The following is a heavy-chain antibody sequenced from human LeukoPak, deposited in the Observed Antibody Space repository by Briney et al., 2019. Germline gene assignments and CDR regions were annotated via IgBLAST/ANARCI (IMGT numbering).Heavy chain of an antibody. D-gene: IGHD2/OR15-2a*01. CDR2: IYHSGST. Sequence: SETLSLTCTVSGYSISSGYYWGWIRQPPGKGLEWIGSIYHSGSTYYNPSLKSRVTISVDTSKNQFSLKLSPVTAADTAVYYCARGRISTFYYFDYWGQGTLVTVSS. CDR3: ARGRISTFYYFDY. V-gene: IGHV4-38-2*02. J-gene: IGHJ4*02. CDR1: GYSISSGYY.